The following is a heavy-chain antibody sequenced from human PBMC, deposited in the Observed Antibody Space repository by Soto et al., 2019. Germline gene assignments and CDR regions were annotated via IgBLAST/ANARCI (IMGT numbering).Heavy chain of an antibody. V-gene: IGHV4-61*08. CDR2: IYYSGST. Sequence: SETLSLTCTVSGGSISSGDYYWSWIRQPPGKGLEWIGYIYYSGSTDYNPSLKSRLTISVDTSKNQFSLKLSSVTAADTAVYYCARGGWSLDYWGQGTLVTVSS. J-gene: IGHJ4*02. D-gene: IGHD2-15*01. CDR1: GGSISSGDYY. CDR3: ARGGWSLDY.